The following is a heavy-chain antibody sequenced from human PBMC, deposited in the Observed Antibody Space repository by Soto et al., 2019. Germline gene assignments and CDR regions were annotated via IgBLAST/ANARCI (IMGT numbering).Heavy chain of an antibody. Sequence: PGGSLRLSCAASGFTLSNHYMTWIRQAPGKGLEWLSYISNTGSTISYADSVKGRFTVSRDNANNSLYLQMNSLRAEDKAVYYCSRDPRPLDYWGQGTLVTVSS. J-gene: IGHJ4*02. CDR2: ISNTGSTI. V-gene: IGHV3-11*01. CDR3: SRDPRPLDY. CDR1: GFTLSNHY.